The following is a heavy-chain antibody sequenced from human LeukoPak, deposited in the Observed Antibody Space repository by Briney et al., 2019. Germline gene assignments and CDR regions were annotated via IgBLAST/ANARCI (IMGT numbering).Heavy chain of an antibody. Sequence: SETLSLTCTVSGGSVSSGNSYWGWIRQPPGRRLEWVGSIYYSGSTYYNPSLKSRVTISVDTSKNQFSLKLSFVTATDTAVYYCARHLSGIGLYYFDYWGQGTLVTVSS. D-gene: IGHD1-26*01. J-gene: IGHJ4*02. CDR3: ARHLSGIGLYYFDY. CDR2: IYYSGST. V-gene: IGHV4-39*01. CDR1: GGSVSSGNSY.